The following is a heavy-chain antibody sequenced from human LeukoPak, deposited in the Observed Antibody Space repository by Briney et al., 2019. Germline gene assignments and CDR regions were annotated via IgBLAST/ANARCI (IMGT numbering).Heavy chain of an antibody. Sequence: SETLSLTCAVYGGSFSGYYWSWIRQPPGKGLEWIGEINHSGSTNYNPSVKGRVTISVDTSKNQVSLKLSSVTAADTAVYYCASQPLVPAAPTDDPWGQGTLVTVSS. CDR3: ASQPLVPAAPTDDP. CDR1: GGSFSGYY. V-gene: IGHV4-34*01. D-gene: IGHD2-2*01. J-gene: IGHJ5*02. CDR2: INHSGST.